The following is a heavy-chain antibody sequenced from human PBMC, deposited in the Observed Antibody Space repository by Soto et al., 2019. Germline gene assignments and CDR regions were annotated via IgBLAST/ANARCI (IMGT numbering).Heavy chain of an antibody. CDR1: GFTFDDYA. CDR3: AKALRGGYFDSYFDY. CDR2: ISWNSGSI. Sequence: GGSLRLSCAASGFTFDDYAMHWVRQAPGKGLEWVSGISWNSGSIGYADSVKGRFTISRDNAKNSLYLQMNSLRAEDTALYYCAKALRGGYFDSYFDYWGQGTLVTVSS. J-gene: IGHJ4*02. D-gene: IGHD3-9*01. V-gene: IGHV3-9*01.